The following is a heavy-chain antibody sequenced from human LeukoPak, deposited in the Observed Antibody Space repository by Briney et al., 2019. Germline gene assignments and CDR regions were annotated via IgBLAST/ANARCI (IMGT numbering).Heavy chain of an antibody. CDR3: ARDTSQSPRLGAFDI. CDR2: ISSSSSYI. D-gene: IGHD3-9*01. V-gene: IGHV3-21*01. J-gene: IGHJ3*02. CDR1: GFTFSTYW. Sequence: GGSLRLSCAASGFTFSTYWMSWVRQAPGKGLEWVSSISSSSSYIYYADSVKGRFTISGDNAKNSLYLQMNSLRAEDTAVYYCARDTSQSPRLGAFDIWGQGTMVTVSS.